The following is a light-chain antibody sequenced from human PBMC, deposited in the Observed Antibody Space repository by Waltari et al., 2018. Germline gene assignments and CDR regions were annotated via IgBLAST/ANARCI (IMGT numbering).Light chain of an antibody. CDR3: GTWDGSARV. J-gene: IGLJ3*02. V-gene: IGLV1-51*01. CDR2: GNN. CDR1: TSNIGNNY. Sequence: QSALTPPPSVSAAPGQKVTISCSGSTSNIGNNYVSWYQHLPGTAPKLLIYGNNKRPSGIPDRFSGSKSGTSATLGITGLQTGDEGDYYCGTWDGSARVFGGGTKLTVL.